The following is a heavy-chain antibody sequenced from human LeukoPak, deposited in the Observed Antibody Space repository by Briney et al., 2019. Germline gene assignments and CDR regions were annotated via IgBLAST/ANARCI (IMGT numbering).Heavy chain of an antibody. CDR2: ISGSGGST. V-gene: IGHV3-23*01. CDR3: ARAVLPGFGELLERDYYYGMDV. J-gene: IGHJ6*01. Sequence: GGSLRLSCAASGLTFSSYAMSWVRQAPGKGLEWVSAISGSGGSTYYADSVKGRFTISRDNSKNTLYLQMNSLRAEDTAVYYCARAVLPGFGELLERDYYYGMDVWGKGPRSPSPQ. D-gene: IGHD3-10*01. CDR1: GLTFSSYA.